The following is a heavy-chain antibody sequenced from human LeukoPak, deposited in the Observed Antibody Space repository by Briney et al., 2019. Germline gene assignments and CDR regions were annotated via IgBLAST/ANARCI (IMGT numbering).Heavy chain of an antibody. V-gene: IGHV1-2*02. Sequence: APVKVSCKASGYTFTDYYIQWVRQAPGQGLEWMGWINPNSGGSNYAQKFQGRVTMTRDRSISTAYMELKSLRSDDTAVYYCARGSYWYAAWGQGTLVTVSS. D-gene: IGHD6-13*01. CDR2: INPNSGGS. CDR3: ARGSYWYAA. J-gene: IGHJ5*02. CDR1: GYTFTDYY.